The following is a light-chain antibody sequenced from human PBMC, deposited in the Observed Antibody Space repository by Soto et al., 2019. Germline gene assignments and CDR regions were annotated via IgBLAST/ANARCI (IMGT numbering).Light chain of an antibody. CDR1: QSLLHSNGYNY. CDR2: LGS. J-gene: IGKJ1*01. Sequence: DIVMTQSPLSLPVTPGEPASISCRSSQSLLHSNGYNYLDWYLQKPGQSPQLLIYLGSNRASGVPDRFSGSGSGTDFTLKISSLQRDDFATYYCQQYNTYSPPWTFGQGTKVEIK. V-gene: IGKV2-28*01. CDR3: QQYNTYSPPWT.